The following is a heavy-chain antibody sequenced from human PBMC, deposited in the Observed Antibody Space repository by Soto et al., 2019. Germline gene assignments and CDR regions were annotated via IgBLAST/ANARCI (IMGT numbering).Heavy chain of an antibody. CDR1: GYTFSDYH. J-gene: IGHJ6*02. CDR3: AKEMHRGMAV. Sequence: ASVKVSCKASGYTFSDYHMHWVRQAPGQGLEWMGWIYRNTGGTIYAQKFQGRVTMTRDTSISTAYMELSRLRSDDTAVYYCAKEMHRGMAVWGQGTTVTVSS. V-gene: IGHV1-2*02. CDR2: IYRNTGGT.